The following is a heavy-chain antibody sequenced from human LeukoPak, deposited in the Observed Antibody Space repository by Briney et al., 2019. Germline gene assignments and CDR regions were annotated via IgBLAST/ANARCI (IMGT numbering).Heavy chain of an antibody. V-gene: IGHV3-21*06. CDR3: ARGRRDSRYYHGMDV. CDR1: DSTFSSFS. Sequence: AGGSLRLSCAASDSTFSSFSMRWVRQAPGKGLFWVAAISSRSSHIYYADSVKGRFTISRDNADNSQYLEMNNLRPVRTDDYYCARGRRDSRYYHGMDVWGPGTTVIVSS. J-gene: IGHJ6*02. D-gene: IGHD2-2*01. CDR2: ISSRSSHI.